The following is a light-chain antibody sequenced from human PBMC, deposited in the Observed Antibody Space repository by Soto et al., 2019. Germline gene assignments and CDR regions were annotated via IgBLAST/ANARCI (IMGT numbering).Light chain of an antibody. CDR1: QSVSIS. Sequence: DIVMTQSPATLPVSPGERATLSCRASQSVSISLAWYQQKPGQAPRLLIYDASNRATGVPARFSGSGSGTEFTLTISSLQSEDFAVYYCQQYNSWPLTFGGGTKVDI. J-gene: IGKJ4*01. V-gene: IGKV3D-15*01. CDR3: QQYNSWPLT. CDR2: DAS.